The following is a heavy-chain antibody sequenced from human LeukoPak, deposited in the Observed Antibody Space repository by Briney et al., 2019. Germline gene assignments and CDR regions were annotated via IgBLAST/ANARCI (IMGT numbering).Heavy chain of an antibody. Sequence: SETLSLTCTVSGGSISNYYWSWIRQPPGKGLEWIGYISYSGSSYYSPSLKRRVTISLDTSKSQFSLRLTSVTAADTAVYYCASGYYNRGAFDIWGQGTMVTVFS. J-gene: IGHJ3*02. CDR2: ISYSGSS. CDR1: GGSISNYY. V-gene: IGHV4-59*01. CDR3: ASGYYNRGAFDI. D-gene: IGHD3-9*01.